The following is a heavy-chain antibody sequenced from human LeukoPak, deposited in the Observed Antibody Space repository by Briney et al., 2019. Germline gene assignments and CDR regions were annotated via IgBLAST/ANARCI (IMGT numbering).Heavy chain of an antibody. V-gene: IGHV3-33*01. CDR1: GFTFSSYG. CDR2: IWYDGSNK. CDR3: ARGLYYDSSGYPEGGIDY. J-gene: IGHJ4*02. D-gene: IGHD3-22*01. Sequence: GGSLRLSCAASGFTFSSYGMHWVRQAPGKGLEWVAVIWYDGSNKYYADSVKGRFTISRDNPKNTLYLQMNSLRAEDTAVYYCARGLYYDSSGYPEGGIDYWGQGTLVTVSS.